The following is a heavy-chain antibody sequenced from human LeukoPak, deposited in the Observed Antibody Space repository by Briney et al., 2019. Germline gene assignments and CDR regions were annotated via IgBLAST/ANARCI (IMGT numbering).Heavy chain of an antibody. Sequence: PGGSLRLSCAPSGFTFSSYGMTWVRQAPGKGPEWVSTISASGENTHYADSVKGRFTISRDNSKNTLYLQMNSLRAEDTAVYHCAKDLQYDGGQDWGQGTLVTVSS. CDR1: GFTFSSYG. D-gene: IGHD4-17*01. V-gene: IGHV3-23*01. CDR2: ISASGENT. CDR3: AKDLQYDGGQD. J-gene: IGHJ4*02.